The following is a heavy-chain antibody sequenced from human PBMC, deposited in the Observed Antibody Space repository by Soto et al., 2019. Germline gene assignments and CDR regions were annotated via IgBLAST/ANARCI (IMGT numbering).Heavy chain of an antibody. V-gene: IGHV1-69*13. D-gene: IGHD4-4*01. Sequence: ASVKVSCKASGGTFSSYAISWVRQAPGQGLEWMGGIIPIFGTANYAQKFQGRVTITADESTSTAYMELSSLRSEDTAVYYCARSTVNYYYGMDVWGQGTTVTVS. CDR2: IIPIFGTA. J-gene: IGHJ6*02. CDR1: GGTFSSYA. CDR3: ARSTVNYYYGMDV.